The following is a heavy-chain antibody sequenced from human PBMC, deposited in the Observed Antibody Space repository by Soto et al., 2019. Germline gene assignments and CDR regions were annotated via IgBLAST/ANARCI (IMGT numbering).Heavy chain of an antibody. CDR1: GGSISSYY. J-gene: IGHJ4*02. V-gene: IGHV4-59*01. D-gene: IGHD6-19*01. Sequence: PSETLSLTCTVSGGSISSYYWSWSRQPPGKGLEWIGYIYYSGSTNYNPSLKSRVTISVDTSKNQFSLKLSSVTAADTAVYYCARGRAVAGPTFDYWGQGTLVTVSS. CDR2: IYYSGST. CDR3: ARGRAVAGPTFDY.